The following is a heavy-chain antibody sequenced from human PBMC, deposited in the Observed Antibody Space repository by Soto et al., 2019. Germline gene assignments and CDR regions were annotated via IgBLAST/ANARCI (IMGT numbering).Heavy chain of an antibody. CDR2: IYYSGSS. V-gene: IGHV4-59*01. CDR1: GGSISRYF. Sequence: KASETLSLTCTVSGGSISRYFWSWIRQSPGKRLEWIGYIYYSGSSNYNPSLQSRVTISVDTSKNQFSLKLSSVTAADTAVYYCARSYGSGSYYDYYYGMDVWGQGTTVTVSS. D-gene: IGHD3-10*01. CDR3: ARSYGSGSYYDYYYGMDV. J-gene: IGHJ6*02.